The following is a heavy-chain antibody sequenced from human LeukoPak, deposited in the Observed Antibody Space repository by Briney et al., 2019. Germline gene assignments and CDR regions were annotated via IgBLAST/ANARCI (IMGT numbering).Heavy chain of an antibody. CDR3: VRVVTGTADYFDY. CDR2: MIPNSGNT. V-gene: IGHV1-8*01. J-gene: IGHJ4*02. D-gene: IGHD1-20*01. CDR1: GYTFTSYD. Sequence: ASVKVSCKASGYTFTSYDINWVRQAIGQGLEWMGWMIPNSGNTGYAQKFKGRVTMTRNSLNTAYMEMSSLRSDDTAVYYCVRVVTGTADYFDYWGQGTLVTVSS.